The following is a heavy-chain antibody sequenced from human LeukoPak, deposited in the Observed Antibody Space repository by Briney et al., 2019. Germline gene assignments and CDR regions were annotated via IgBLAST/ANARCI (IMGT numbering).Heavy chain of an antibody. V-gene: IGHV1-8*01. CDR2: MNPNSGNT. J-gene: IGHJ4*02. Sequence: ASVKVSCKASGYTFTGYDINWVRQATGQGLEWMGWMNPNSGNTGYAQKFQGRVTMTRNTSISTAYMELSSLRSEDTAVYYCATLYYYDSSGYYYKNWGQGTLVTVSS. D-gene: IGHD3-22*01. CDR3: ATLYYYDSSGYYYKN. CDR1: GYTFTGYD.